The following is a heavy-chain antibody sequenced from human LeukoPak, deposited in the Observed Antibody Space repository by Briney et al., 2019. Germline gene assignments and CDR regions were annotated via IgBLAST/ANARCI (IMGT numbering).Heavy chain of an antibody. V-gene: IGHV4-59*01. CDR3: ARVFGVVDAFDI. CDR1: GGSISSYY. CDR2: IYYRGST. J-gene: IGHJ3*02. Sequence: SETLSLTCTVSGGSISSYYWSWIRQPPGKGLEWIGYIYYRGSTNYNPSLKSRVTISVDTSKNQFSLKLSSVTAADTAVYYCARVFGVVDAFDIWGQGTMVTVSS. D-gene: IGHD3-3*01.